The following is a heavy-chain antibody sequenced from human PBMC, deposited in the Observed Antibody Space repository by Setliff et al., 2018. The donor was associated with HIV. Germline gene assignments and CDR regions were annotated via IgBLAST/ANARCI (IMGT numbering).Heavy chain of an antibody. D-gene: IGHD4-17*01. V-gene: IGHV4-59*01. Sequence: SETLSLTCTVSGGSISSYYWSWIRQPPGKGLEWIGYIFYSGSTNYNPSLKSRVTISVDASKNQFSLRLSSVTAADTAVYYCARGFLRSRRRWFDPWGQGTLGTVSS. CDR2: IFYSGST. CDR1: GGSISSYY. CDR3: ARGFLRSRRRWFDP. J-gene: IGHJ5*02.